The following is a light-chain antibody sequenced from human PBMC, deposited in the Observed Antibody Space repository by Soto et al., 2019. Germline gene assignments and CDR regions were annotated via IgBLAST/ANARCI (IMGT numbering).Light chain of an antibody. J-gene: IGLJ3*02. V-gene: IGLV1-40*01. Sequence: QSVLTQPPSVSGAPGQRVTISCTGNNSNLGAGYDVHWYQQLPGAAPKLVIFGNRNRPSGVPERFSGSKSGTSASLAITGLQAGDRGGYYCQAYDYSRTAFAFGGGSKLTVL. CDR2: GNR. CDR1: NSNLGAGYD. CDR3: QAYDYSRTAFA.